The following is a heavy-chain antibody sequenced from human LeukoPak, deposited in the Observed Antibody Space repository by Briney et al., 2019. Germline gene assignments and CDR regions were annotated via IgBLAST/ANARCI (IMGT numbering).Heavy chain of an antibody. Sequence: SETLSLTCAVYGGSFSGYYWSWIRQPPGKGLEWIGEINHSGSTNYNPSLKSRVTISVDTSKNQFSLKLSSVTAADTVVYYCARGSGSSSASLLYYFDYWGQGTLVTVSS. CDR2: INHSGST. J-gene: IGHJ4*02. V-gene: IGHV4-34*01. CDR3: ARGSGSSSASLLYYFDY. CDR1: GGSFSGYY. D-gene: IGHD6-6*01.